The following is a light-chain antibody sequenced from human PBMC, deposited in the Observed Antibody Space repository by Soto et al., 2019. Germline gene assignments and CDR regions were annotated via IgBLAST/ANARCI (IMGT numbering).Light chain of an antibody. Sequence: QSALIQPRSVSGSPGQSVTISCTGTRRDLGAYNFVSWYQQHPGKAPKLMIYDVNRRPSRVPDRFSGSTSGNTASLTTSGLQAEDDTDYYCCSFAGSYPVFGGGTKLTVL. CDR3: CSFAGSYPV. CDR1: RRDLGAYNF. CDR2: DVN. V-gene: IGLV2-11*01. J-gene: IGLJ2*01.